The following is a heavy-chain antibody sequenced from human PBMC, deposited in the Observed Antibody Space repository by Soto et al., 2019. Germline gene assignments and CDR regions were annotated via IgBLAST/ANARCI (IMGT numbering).Heavy chain of an antibody. D-gene: IGHD2-15*01. CDR1: GGSISSGGYY. V-gene: IGHV4-31*03. CDR2: IYYSGST. Sequence: SETLSLTCTVSGGSISSGGYYWSWVRQHPGKGLEWIGYIYYSGSTYYNPSLKSRVTISVDTSKNQFSLKLSSVTAADTALYYCARWWASPYNWFDPWGQGTLVTVSS. CDR3: ARWWASPYNWFDP. J-gene: IGHJ5*02.